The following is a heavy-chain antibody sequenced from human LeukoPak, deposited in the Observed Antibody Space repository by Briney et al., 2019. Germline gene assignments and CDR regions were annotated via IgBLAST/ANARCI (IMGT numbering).Heavy chain of an antibody. D-gene: IGHD6-13*01. CDR3: AKGRGYSRD. CDR2: ISGSGGST. V-gene: IGHV3-23*01. CDR1: GFTFSSYW. Sequence: PGGPLRLSCAASGFTFSSYWMHWVRQAPGKGLVWVSAISGSGGSTYYADSVKGRFTISRDNSKNTLYLQMNSLRAEDTAVYYCAKGRGYSRDWGQGTLVTVSS. J-gene: IGHJ4*02.